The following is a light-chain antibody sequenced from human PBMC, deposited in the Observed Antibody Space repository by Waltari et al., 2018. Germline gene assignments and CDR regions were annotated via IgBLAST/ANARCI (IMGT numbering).Light chain of an antibody. Sequence: DLQITQSPSSLASTLRETITIPFRASQSVSTWLAWYQQKPGKAPNLLIYKASSLQSGVPSRFSGSGSGTDFTLTISSLQPEDFATYYCLHYNSSPYSFGQGTKLEIK. V-gene: IGKV1-12*01. J-gene: IGKJ2*03. CDR2: KAS. CDR1: QSVSTW. CDR3: LHYNSSPYS.